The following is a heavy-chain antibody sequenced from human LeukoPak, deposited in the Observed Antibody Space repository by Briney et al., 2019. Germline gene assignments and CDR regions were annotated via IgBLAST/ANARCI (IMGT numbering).Heavy chain of an antibody. J-gene: IGHJ5*02. CDR3: TTDFYDST. D-gene: IGHD3-22*01. V-gene: IGHV3-15*01. CDR1: GFTFNNYW. Sequence: PGGSPRLSCAASGFTFNNYWMTWVRQAPGKGLEWVGRIRSNSDRGTIDYAAPVKGRFTLSRDDSKTTLYLQMNSLQTEDTAVYYCTTDFYDSTWGQGTLVTVSS. CDR2: IRSNSDRGTI.